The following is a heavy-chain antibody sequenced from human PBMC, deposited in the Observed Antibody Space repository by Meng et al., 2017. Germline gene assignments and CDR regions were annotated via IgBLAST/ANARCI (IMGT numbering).Heavy chain of an antibody. CDR2: IKPDGSDK. CDR1: GFTFSSYW. Sequence: GGSLRLSCAASGFTFSSYWMSWVRQSPGKGLEFVANIKPDGSDKNYGDSVKGRYTISRDNAKNSLYLQMNSLRVEDTAIYYCARSDGWGQGTLVTVSS. J-gene: IGHJ4*02. D-gene: IGHD5-24*01. CDR3: ARSDG. V-gene: IGHV3-7*01.